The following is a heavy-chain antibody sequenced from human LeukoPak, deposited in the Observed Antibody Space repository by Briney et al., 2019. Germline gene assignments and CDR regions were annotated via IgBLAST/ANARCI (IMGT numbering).Heavy chain of an antibody. J-gene: IGHJ2*01. V-gene: IGHV4-39*01. CDR3: ARWGSGGYWYFDL. CDR1: GGSISSSSYY. CDR2: IYYSGST. Sequence: SETLSLTCTVSGGSISSSSYYWGWIRQPPGKGLEWIGSIYYSGSTYYNPSLKSRVTISVDTSKNQFSLKLSSVTAADTAVYYCARWGSGGYWYFDLWGRGTLVTVSS. D-gene: IGHD3-16*01.